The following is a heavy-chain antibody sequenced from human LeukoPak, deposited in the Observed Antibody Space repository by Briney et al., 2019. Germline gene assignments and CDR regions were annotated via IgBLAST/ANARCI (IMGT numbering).Heavy chain of an antibody. Sequence: GAXLKISYKGSGCSFTSYWIGWVRRMAGKGVEWMGIIYTGGSDTRYSTSFQGQVTISADKSIRTAYLQWSSLKASDTAMYYCARTGPYSGSYYVDYWGQGTLVTVSS. D-gene: IGHD1-26*01. V-gene: IGHV5-51*01. CDR1: GCSFTSYW. CDR3: ARTGPYSGSYYVDY. CDR2: IYTGGSDT. J-gene: IGHJ4*02.